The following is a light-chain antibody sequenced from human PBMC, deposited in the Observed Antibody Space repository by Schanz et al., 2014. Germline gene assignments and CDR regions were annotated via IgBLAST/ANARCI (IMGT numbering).Light chain of an antibody. Sequence: EIVLTQSPATLSLSPGERATLSCRASQSVSSYLAWYQQKPGQAPRLLIYDASNRATGIPARFSGSGSGTDFTLTISSLEPEDFAVYYCQQYKNWPPLTFGGGTKVEIK. CDR2: DAS. CDR3: QQYKNWPPLT. V-gene: IGKV3-11*01. J-gene: IGKJ4*01. CDR1: QSVSSY.